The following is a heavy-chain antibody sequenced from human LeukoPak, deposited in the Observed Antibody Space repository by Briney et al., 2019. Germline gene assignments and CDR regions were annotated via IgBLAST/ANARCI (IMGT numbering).Heavy chain of an antibody. J-gene: IGHJ6*04. CDR2: IWYDGSNK. CDR3: ARGGMGQGFYYGMDV. V-gene: IGHV3-33*01. Sequence: PGRSLRLSCAASGFTFSSYGMHWVRQAPGKGLEWVAVIWYDGSNKYYADSVKGRFTISRDNSKNTLYLQMNSLRAEGTAVYYCARGGMGQGFYYGMDVWGKGTTVTVSS. CDR1: GFTFSSYG. D-gene: IGHD1-26*01.